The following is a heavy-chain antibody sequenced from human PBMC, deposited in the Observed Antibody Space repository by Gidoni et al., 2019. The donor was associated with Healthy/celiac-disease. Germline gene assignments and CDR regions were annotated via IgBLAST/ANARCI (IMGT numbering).Heavy chain of an antibody. J-gene: IGHJ4*02. V-gene: IGHV1-2*02. D-gene: IGHD6-6*01. CDR2: INPNSGGT. Sequence: QVQLVQSGAAVKKPAASVKVPCKASGSTFTGYYMHWVRQAPGQGLDWMGWINPNSGGTTYAQKFQGRLTMTRDTSISTAYMELSRLRSDDTAVYYCARVRELVTSPLDYWGQGTLVTVSS. CDR3: ARVRELVTSPLDY. CDR1: GSTFTGYY.